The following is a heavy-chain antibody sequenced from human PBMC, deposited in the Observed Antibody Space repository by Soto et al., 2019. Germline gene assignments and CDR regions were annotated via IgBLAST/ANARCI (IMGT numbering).Heavy chain of an antibody. CDR2: ISGSGGST. V-gene: IGHV3-23*01. CDR3: AKSLPRGYSYGYYFDY. D-gene: IGHD5-18*01. CDR1: GFTFSSYA. Sequence: GESLKISCAASGFTFSSYAMSWVRQAPGKGLEWVSAISGSGGSTYYADSVKGRFTISRDNSKNTLYLQMNSLRAEDTAVYYCAKSLPRGYSYGYYFDYWGQGTLVTVSS. J-gene: IGHJ4*02.